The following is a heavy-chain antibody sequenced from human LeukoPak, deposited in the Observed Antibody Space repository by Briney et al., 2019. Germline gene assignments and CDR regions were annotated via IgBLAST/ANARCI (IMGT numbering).Heavy chain of an antibody. CDR2: IRYDGSNK. Sequence: QPGGSLRLSCAASGFTFSSYGMHWVRQAPGKGLEWVAFIRYDGSNKYYADSVKGRFTISRDNSKNTLYLQMNSLRAEDTAVYYCAKDWGLVYYDSSSHSSWGQGTLVTVSS. J-gene: IGHJ5*02. CDR3: AKDWGLVYYDSSSHSS. V-gene: IGHV3-30*02. CDR1: GFTFSSYG. D-gene: IGHD3-22*01.